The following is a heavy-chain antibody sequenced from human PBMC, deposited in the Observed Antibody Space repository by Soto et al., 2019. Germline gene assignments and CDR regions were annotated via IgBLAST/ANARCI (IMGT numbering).Heavy chain of an antibody. CDR1: GFTFSTTG. CDR2: ISHDGGVK. V-gene: IGHV3-30*18. D-gene: IGHD6-19*01. Sequence: QVHLVESGGGVVQPGRPLRLSCAASGFTFSTTGMHWVRQAPGKGLEWVAMISHDGGVKHYTDSVKGRFTISRDTSNNTVYLQMNSLRPEDKAMYHCAKDLYGAGWYNYFDPWGQGTLVTVSS. J-gene: IGHJ5*02. CDR3: AKDLYGAGWYNYFDP.